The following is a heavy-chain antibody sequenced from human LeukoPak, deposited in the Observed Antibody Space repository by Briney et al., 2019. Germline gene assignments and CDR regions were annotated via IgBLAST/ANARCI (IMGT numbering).Heavy chain of an antibody. J-gene: IGHJ4*02. CDR2: IYWNDDK. D-gene: IGHD1-20*01. CDR3: AHRRYFYYFDY. Sequence: SGPTLVKPTQTLTLTCTFSGFSLSTSGVGVGWIRQPPGKALEWLALIYWNDDKRYSPSLKSRLTITKDASKNQVVLTMTNMDPVDTATYYCAHRRYFYYFDYWGQGTLVTVSS. V-gene: IGHV2-5*01. CDR1: GFSLSTSGVG.